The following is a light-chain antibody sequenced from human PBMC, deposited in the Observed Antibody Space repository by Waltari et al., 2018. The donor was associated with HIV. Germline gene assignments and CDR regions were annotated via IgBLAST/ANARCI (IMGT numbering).Light chain of an antibody. CDR2: GAA. V-gene: IGKV1-39*01. Sequence: DIQMTQSPSSLSASVGDRVFISCRPSQNINSNLNWYQQKPGKAPKLLIYGAARLQRGVPSRVSGTGAGTDFTLTISSLQAEDFATYLGQQTYSSPRYTFGQGTKLDIK. CDR1: QNINSN. CDR3: QQTYSSPRYT. J-gene: IGKJ2*01.